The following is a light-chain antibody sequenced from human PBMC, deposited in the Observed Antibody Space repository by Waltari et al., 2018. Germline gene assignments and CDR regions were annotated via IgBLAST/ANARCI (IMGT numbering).Light chain of an antibody. CDR3: QQYNNWPLT. V-gene: IGKV3-15*01. J-gene: IGKJ4*01. CDR2: GAS. Sequence: VVTQSPATLSVSTGERATLSCRASQSIMSNLAWYQQKPGQAPRLLIYGASTRATGIPARFSGSGSGTEFTLTISSLQSEDFADYYCQQYNNWPLTFGGGTKVEIK. CDR1: QSIMSN.